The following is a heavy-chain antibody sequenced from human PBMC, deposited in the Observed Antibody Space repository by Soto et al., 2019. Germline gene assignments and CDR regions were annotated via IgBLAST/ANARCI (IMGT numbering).Heavy chain of an antibody. J-gene: IGHJ3*02. CDR3: ARRGQWLTYDAFDI. Sequence: GASVKVSCKASGYTFTSYDINWVRQATGQGLEWMGWINPNSGNTGYAQKFQGRVTMTRNTSISTAYMELSSLRSEDTAVYYCARRGQWLTYDAFDIWGQGTMVTVSS. V-gene: IGHV1-8*01. D-gene: IGHD6-19*01. CDR1: GYTFTSYD. CDR2: INPNSGNT.